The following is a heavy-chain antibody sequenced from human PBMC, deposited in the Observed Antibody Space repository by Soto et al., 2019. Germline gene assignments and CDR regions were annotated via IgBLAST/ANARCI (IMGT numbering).Heavy chain of an antibody. Sequence: GGSLRLSCAASGFTFSSYAMSWVRQAPGKGLEWVSAISGSGGSTYYADSVKGRFTISRDKSKNTLYLQMNSLSAEYTVVFYVAVDRSGYNWDGGRNYAFDMWGQGTMVTV. D-gene: IGHD1-20*01. V-gene: IGHV3-23*01. CDR2: ISGSGGST. CDR1: GFTFSSYA. J-gene: IGHJ3*02. CDR3: AVDRSGYNWDGGRNYAFDM.